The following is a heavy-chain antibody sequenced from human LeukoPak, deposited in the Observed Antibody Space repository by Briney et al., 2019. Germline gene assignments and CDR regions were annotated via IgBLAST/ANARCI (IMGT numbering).Heavy chain of an antibody. V-gene: IGHV1-18*01. Sequence: GASVKVSCKASGYTFTSYGISWVRQAPGQGLEWMGWISAYNGNTNYAQKLQGRVTMTTDTSTSTAYMELRSLRSDDTAVYYCARDEPFCYYYDSSGSTLFDYWGQGTLVTVSS. CDR1: GYTFTSYG. J-gene: IGHJ4*02. D-gene: IGHD3-22*01. CDR2: ISAYNGNT. CDR3: ARDEPFCYYYDSSGSTLFDY.